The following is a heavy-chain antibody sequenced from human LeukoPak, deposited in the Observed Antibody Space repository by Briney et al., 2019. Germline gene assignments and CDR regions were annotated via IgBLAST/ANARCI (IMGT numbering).Heavy chain of an antibody. Sequence: SETLSLTCAVYGGSLSGYYWSWIRQPPGKGLEWIGEINHSGSTNYNPSLKSRVTISVDTSKNQFSLKLSSVTAADTAVYYCARRIYCSGGSCYSAPFDYWGQGTLVTVSS. CDR2: INHSGST. CDR3: ARRIYCSGGSCYSAPFDY. J-gene: IGHJ4*02. V-gene: IGHV4-34*01. D-gene: IGHD2-15*01. CDR1: GGSLSGYY.